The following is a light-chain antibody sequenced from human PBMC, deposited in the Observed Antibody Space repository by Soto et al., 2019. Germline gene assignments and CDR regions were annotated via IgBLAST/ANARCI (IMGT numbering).Light chain of an antibody. CDR3: QQYGNSLYT. J-gene: IGKJ2*01. CDR2: GAS. Sequence: ENVLTQSPGTLSLSPGERATLSCWATQSVSSSYLAWYQQKPGQAPRLLIYGASIRATGIPDRFSGSGSGTDFTLTITKLEPEDFAVYYCQQYGNSLYTFGQGTKLEIK. CDR1: QSVSSSY. V-gene: IGKV3-20*01.